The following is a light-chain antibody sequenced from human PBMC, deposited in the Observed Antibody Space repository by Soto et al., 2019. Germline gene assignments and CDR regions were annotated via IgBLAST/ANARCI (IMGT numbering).Light chain of an antibody. Sequence: SYELTQPLSVSVSPGQTARITCSGEALSKQDAYWYQQKPGQAPVLVIYKDSERPSGIPERFSGSSSGTTVTLTISAVQAEDEADYYCQSADSSGLYVVFGGGTQLTVL. CDR1: ALSKQD. CDR3: QSADSSGLYVV. CDR2: KDS. V-gene: IGLV3-25*03. J-gene: IGLJ7*01.